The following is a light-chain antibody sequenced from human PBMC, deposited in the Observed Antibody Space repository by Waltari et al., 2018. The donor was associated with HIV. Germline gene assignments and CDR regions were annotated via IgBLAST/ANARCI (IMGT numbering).Light chain of an antibody. CDR1: QSISGY. CDR3: QQRNSWPLT. J-gene: IGKJ4*01. Sequence: EIVLTQSPATLSLSPGERATLSCRARQSISGYLAWYQQKPGQAPRLLIYGASYRATGIPARFSGSGSGTDFTLTINSLEPEDFALYDCQQRNSWPLTFGGGTKVEIK. CDR2: GAS. V-gene: IGKV3-11*01.